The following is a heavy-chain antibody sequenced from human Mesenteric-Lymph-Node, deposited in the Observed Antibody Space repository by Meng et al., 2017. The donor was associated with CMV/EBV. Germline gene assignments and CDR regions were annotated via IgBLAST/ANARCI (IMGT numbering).Heavy chain of an antibody. V-gene: IGHV5-51*01. CDR3: ARGSDSGYGYNYYGMDV. CDR2: IYPGDSDT. J-gene: IGHJ6*02. CDR1: GYRFTTYW. D-gene: IGHD5-12*01. Sequence: GESLKISCQGSGYRFTTYWIGWVRQMPGKGLEWMGLIYPGDSDTRYSPSFQGQVTISADKSISSAYLQWSSLKASDTAMYYCARGSDSGYGYNYYGMDVWGQGTTVTVSS.